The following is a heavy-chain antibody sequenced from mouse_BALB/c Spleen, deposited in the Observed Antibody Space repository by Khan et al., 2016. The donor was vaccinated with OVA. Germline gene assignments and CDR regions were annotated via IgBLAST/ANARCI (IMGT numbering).Heavy chain of an antibody. V-gene: IGHV5-6-4*01. Sequence: EVELVESGGGLVKPGGSLRLSCAASGFTFSSYSMSWVRQTPEKRLEWVATITSGGSYTYYPDSVQGRFTISRDNAKNTLYLQMSSLKSEDTAIYYCTIDRNYYGSSFYFDYWGQGTTLTVSS. CDR2: ITSGGSYT. CDR3: TIDRNYYGSSFYFDY. J-gene: IGHJ2*01. D-gene: IGHD1-1*01. CDR1: GFTFSSYS.